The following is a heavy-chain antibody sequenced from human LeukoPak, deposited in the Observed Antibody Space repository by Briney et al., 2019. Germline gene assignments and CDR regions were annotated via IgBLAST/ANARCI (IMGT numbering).Heavy chain of an antibody. J-gene: IGHJ6*03. CDR2: ISSSSSYI. D-gene: IGHD3-10*01. CDR3: ARVPVELLWFGEPTDYYMDV. Sequence: PGGSLRLSCAASGFTFSSYSMNWVRQAPGKGLEWVSSISSSSSYIYYADSVKGRFTISRDNAKNSLYLQMNSLRAEDTAVYYCARVPVELLWFGEPTDYYMDVWGKGTTVTVSS. CDR1: GFTFSSYS. V-gene: IGHV3-21*01.